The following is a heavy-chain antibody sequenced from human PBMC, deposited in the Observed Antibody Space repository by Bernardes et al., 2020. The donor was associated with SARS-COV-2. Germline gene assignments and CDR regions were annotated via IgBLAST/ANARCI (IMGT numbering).Heavy chain of an antibody. Sequence: TLYLTCTVPGVSFSSYYWSLIRQPPGKGLEWIGYIYYSGITNYNPSLQSRVTISVDTSKNQFSLKLISVTAADTAVYYCARGSYYDYVWGSYCYFDYWGQGTMVTVSS. V-gene: IGHV4-59*01. J-gene: IGHJ4*02. CDR2: IYYSGIT. CDR3: ARGSYYDYVWGSYCYFDY. CDR1: GVSFSSYY. D-gene: IGHD3-16*02.